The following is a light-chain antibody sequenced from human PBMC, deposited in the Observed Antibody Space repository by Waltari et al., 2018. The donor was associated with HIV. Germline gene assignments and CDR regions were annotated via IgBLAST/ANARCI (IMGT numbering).Light chain of an antibody. CDR3: QPSYSAPFI. CDR2: GAF. CDR1: QNIDNY. V-gene: IGKV1-39*01. Sequence: DIQMTQSPSSLSASVGGRVTITCRASQNIDNYLNWYQQKPGKAPKLLIYGAFSLQSGVPSRISGSGSGTYFTLTISSLQPEDFATYYCQPSYSAPFIFGPGTKVDFK. J-gene: IGKJ3*01.